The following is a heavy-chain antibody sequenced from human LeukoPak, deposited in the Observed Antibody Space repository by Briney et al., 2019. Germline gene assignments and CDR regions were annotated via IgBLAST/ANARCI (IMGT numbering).Heavy chain of an antibody. Sequence: SETLSLTCTVSGGSISSYYWSWLRQPAGKGLEWIGRIYTSGSTNYNPSLKSRVTMSVDTSKNQFSLKLSSVTAADTAVYYCARELYGGNSGYYYYYMDVWGKGTTVTVSS. CDR1: GGSISSYY. CDR2: IYTSGST. J-gene: IGHJ6*03. V-gene: IGHV4-4*07. CDR3: ARELYGGNSGYYYYYMDV. D-gene: IGHD4-23*01.